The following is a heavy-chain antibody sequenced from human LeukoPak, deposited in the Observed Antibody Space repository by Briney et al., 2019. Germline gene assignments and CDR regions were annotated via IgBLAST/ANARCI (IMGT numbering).Heavy chain of an antibody. J-gene: IGHJ4*02. CDR2: INHSGST. CDR3: ARNKWLLGRVFDY. V-gene: IGHV4-34*01. CDR1: GGSLSGYY. D-gene: IGHD5-12*01. Sequence: SDTLSLTCAVYGGSLSGYYWSWIRQPPGKGLEWIGEINHSGSTNYNPSLKSRVTISVDTSKNQFSLKLSSVTAADTAVYYCARNKWLLGRVFDYWGQGTLVTVSS.